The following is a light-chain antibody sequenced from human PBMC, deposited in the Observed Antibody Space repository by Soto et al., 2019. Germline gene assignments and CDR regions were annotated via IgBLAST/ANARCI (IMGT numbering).Light chain of an antibody. CDR3: QQRNNSPPT. J-gene: IGKJ5*01. CDR1: QSVSSY. V-gene: IGKV3-11*01. CDR2: DAS. Sequence: EVLFTQSPVTLSLSPGERATLSCRASQSVSSYLAWYQQKPGQAPRLLIYDASNRDTGIPARFSGSGSGTDFTLTISRLEPEDFEVYYCQQRNNSPPTFGQGTRLEIK.